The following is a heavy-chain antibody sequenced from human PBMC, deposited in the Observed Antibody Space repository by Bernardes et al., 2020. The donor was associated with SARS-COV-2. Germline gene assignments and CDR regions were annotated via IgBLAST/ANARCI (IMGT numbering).Heavy chain of an antibody. CDR3: TTGGAITIFGVVIVMDAFDI. V-gene: IGHV3-15*01. Sequence: GGSLRLCCAASGFTFSNSWMIWVRQSPGKGLEWVCRITSKTAGGTTDYAAPVKGRFTISRDDSKNTLYLQMNSLKTEDTAVYYCTTGGAITIFGVVIVMDAFDIWGQGTMVTVSS. D-gene: IGHD3-3*01. J-gene: IGHJ3*02. CDR1: GFTFSNSW. CDR2: ITSKTAGGTT.